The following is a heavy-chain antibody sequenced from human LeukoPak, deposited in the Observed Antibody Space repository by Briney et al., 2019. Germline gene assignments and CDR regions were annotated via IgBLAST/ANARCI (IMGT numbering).Heavy chain of an antibody. J-gene: IGHJ4*02. Sequence: GGSLRLSCAASGFTFSTYAMSWFRQAPGKGLEWVSAISGSGGSTYYADPVKGRFTISRDNSKNTLYLQMNSLRAEDTSIYFCAKALEQETVIALDSWGQGTLVTVSS. V-gene: IGHV3-23*01. D-gene: IGHD6-13*01. CDR3: AKALEQETVIALDS. CDR2: ISGSGGST. CDR1: GFTFSTYA.